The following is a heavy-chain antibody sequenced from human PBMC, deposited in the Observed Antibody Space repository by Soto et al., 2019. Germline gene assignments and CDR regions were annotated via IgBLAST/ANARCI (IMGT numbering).Heavy chain of an antibody. CDR3: ARDGSQWLVPFDY. CDR2: ISSSGSTI. D-gene: IGHD6-19*01. J-gene: IGHJ4*02. CDR1: GFTFSSYE. V-gene: IGHV3-48*03. Sequence: GGSLRLSCAASGFTFSSYEMNWVRQAPGKGLEWVSYISSSGSTIYYADSVKGRFTISRDNAKNSLYLQMNSLRAEDTAVYYCARDGSQWLVPFDYWGQGTLVTVYS.